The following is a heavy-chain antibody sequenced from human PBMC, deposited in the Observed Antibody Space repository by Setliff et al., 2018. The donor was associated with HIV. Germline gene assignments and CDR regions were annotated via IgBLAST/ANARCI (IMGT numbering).Heavy chain of an antibody. CDR3: ARWGGIAAAGGDAFDI. D-gene: IGHD6-13*01. Sequence: ASVKVSCKASGGTFSSYAISWVRQAPGQGLEWMGGIIPIFGTANYAQKFQGRVTITTDESTSTAYMELSSLRSEDTAVYYGARWGGIAAAGGDAFDIWGQGTMVT. CDR2: IIPIFGTA. CDR1: GGTFSSYA. V-gene: IGHV1-69*05. J-gene: IGHJ3*02.